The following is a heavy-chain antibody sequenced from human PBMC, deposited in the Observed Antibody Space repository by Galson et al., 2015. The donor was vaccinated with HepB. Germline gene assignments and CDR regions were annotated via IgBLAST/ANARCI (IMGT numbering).Heavy chain of an antibody. V-gene: IGHV6-1*01. CDR1: GDSVSSNSAA. J-gene: IGHJ2*01. CDR3: ARDRSAGYSSSWYLWYFDL. CDR2: TYYRSKWYN. Sequence: CAISGDSVSSNSAAWNWIRQSPSRGLEWLGRTYYRSKWYNDYAVSVKSRITINPDTSKNQFSLQLNSVTPEDTAVYYCARDRSAGYSSSWYLWYFDLWGRGTLVTVSS. D-gene: IGHD6-13*01.